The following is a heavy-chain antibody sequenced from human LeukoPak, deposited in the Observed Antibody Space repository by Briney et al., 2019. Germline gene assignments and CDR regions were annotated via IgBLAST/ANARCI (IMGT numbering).Heavy chain of an antibody. CDR2: LDTGGAT. CDR3: AKDGTFSGSSNYYYIDV. CDR1: GFTVRSHF. J-gene: IGHJ6*03. V-gene: IGHV3-53*01. D-gene: IGHD3-3*02. Sequence: GGSLRLSCAVSGFTVRSHFMAWVRQAPGKGLEWVSVLDTGGATHYADSVKGRFTISRDNSKNTLYLQMNSLRAEDTGVYYCAKDGTFSGSSNYYYIDVWGKGTTVTISS.